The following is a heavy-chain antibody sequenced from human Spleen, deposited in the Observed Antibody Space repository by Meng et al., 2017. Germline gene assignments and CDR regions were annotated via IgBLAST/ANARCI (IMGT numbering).Heavy chain of an antibody. V-gene: IGHV3-21*01. J-gene: IGHJ4*02. CDR3: AAEYSYGYYFDY. CDR2: ISSSSSYI. Sequence: GGSLRLSCAASGFTFSSYVMNWVRQAPGKGLEWVSSISSSSSYIYYADSVKGRFTISRDNAKNSLYLQMNSLRAEDTAVYYCAAEYSYGYYFDYWGQGTLVTVSS. CDR1: GFTFSSYV. D-gene: IGHD5-18*01.